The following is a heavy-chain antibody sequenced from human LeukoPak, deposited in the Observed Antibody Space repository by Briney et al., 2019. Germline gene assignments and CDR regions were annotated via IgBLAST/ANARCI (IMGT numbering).Heavy chain of an antibody. D-gene: IGHD6-6*01. Sequence: SVKVSCKASGYTFTSYDINWVRQAPGQGLEWMGGIIPIFGTANYAQKFQGRVTITTDESTSTAYMELSSLRSEDTAVYYCAREYSSSSGYYYYYMDVWGKGTTVTVSS. CDR1: GYTFTSYD. J-gene: IGHJ6*03. CDR3: AREYSSSSGYYYYYMDV. CDR2: IIPIFGTA. V-gene: IGHV1-69*05.